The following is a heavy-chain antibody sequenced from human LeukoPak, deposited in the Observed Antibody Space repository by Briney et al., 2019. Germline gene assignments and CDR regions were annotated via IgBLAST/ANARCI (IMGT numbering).Heavy chain of an antibody. Sequence: GGSLRLSCAASGFTFSSYAMSWVRQAPGKGLDWVSAVSGSGGSTYYADSVKGRFTISRDNSKNTLYLQMNSLRAEDTAVYYCAKEHHSPDYDSGFDYWGQGTLVTVSS. V-gene: IGHV3-23*01. CDR1: GFTFSSYA. CDR2: VSGSGGST. D-gene: IGHD3-3*01. J-gene: IGHJ4*02. CDR3: AKEHHSPDYDSGFDY.